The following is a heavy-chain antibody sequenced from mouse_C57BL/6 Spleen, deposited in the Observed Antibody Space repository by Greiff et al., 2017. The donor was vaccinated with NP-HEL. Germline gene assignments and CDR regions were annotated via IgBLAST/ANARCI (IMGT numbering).Heavy chain of an antibody. V-gene: IGHV5-17*01. J-gene: IGHJ2*01. Sequence: EVKLVESGGGLVKPGGSLKLSCAASGFTFSAYGMHWVRQAPEKGLEWVAYISSGSSTIYYADTVKGRFTISRDNAKNTLFLQMTSLRSEDTAMYYCARRDGPYYFDYWGQGTTLTVSS. D-gene: IGHD2-3*01. CDR2: ISSGSSTI. CDR3: ARRDGPYYFDY. CDR1: GFTFSAYG.